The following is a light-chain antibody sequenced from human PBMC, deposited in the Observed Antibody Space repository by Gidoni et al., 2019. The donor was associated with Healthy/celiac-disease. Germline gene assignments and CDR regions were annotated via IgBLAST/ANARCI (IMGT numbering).Light chain of an antibody. CDR1: SRRSYY. Sequence: SSELTPNPAVSVALRKTVRITCQGYSRRSYYASWYQQTPGQAPVFVLYGKNNRPPGIPDLFSGFSSGNTASLTITGVQAEEEADYYGDSRDSSGNQLVVFGGGTKLTVL. CDR2: GKN. V-gene: IGLV3-19*01. J-gene: IGLJ2*01. CDR3: DSRDSSGNQLVV.